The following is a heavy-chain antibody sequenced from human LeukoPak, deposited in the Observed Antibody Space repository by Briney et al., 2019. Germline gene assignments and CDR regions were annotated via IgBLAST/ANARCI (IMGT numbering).Heavy chain of an antibody. D-gene: IGHD6-6*01. CDR1: GFTFSSYA. J-gene: IGHJ4*02. Sequence: GGSLRLSCAASGFTFSSYAMSWVRQAPGKGLEWVSAISVSGGSTYYADSVKGRFTISRDNSKNTLYLQMNSLRAEDTAVYYCAKATYSSSSLFDYWGQGTLVTVSS. CDR3: AKATYSSSSLFDY. CDR2: ISVSGGST. V-gene: IGHV3-23*01.